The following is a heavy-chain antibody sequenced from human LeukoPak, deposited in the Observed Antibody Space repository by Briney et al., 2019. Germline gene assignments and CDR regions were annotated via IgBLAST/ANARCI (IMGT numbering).Heavy chain of an antibody. CDR1: GGTFSSYA. D-gene: IGHD3-3*01. V-gene: IGHV1-69*05. J-gene: IGHJ6*03. Sequence: SVKVSCKASGGTFSSYAISWVRQASGQGLEWMGGIIPIFGTANYAQKFQGRVTITTDESTSTAYMELSSLRSEDTAVYYCASGSYDFWSGYNYYYYYMDVWGKGTTVTVSS. CDR3: ASGSYDFWSGYNYYYYYMDV. CDR2: IIPIFGTA.